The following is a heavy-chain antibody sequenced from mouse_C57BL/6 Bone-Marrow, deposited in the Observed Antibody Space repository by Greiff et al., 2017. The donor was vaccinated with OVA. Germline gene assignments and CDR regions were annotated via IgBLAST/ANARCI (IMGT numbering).Heavy chain of an antibody. J-gene: IGHJ4*01. CDR3: ARGYYHAMDY. D-gene: IGHD2-2*01. Sequence: EVNVVESGGGLVKPGGSLKLSCAASGFTFSDYGMHWVRQAPEKGLEWVAYISSGSSTIYYADTVKGRFTISRDNAKNTLFLQMTSLRSEDTAMYYCARGYYHAMDYWGQGTSVTVSS. CDR2: ISSGSSTI. V-gene: IGHV5-17*01. CDR1: GFTFSDYG.